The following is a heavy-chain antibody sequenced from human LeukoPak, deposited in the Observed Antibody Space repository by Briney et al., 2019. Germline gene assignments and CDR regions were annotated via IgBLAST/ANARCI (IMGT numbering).Heavy chain of an antibody. CDR1: GFTFSYYS. Sequence: GGSLRHSCAASGFTFSYYSMNWVRQAPGRGLEWVSCISSSSSLIFYSDSVRGRFTISRDNAKNLLYLHMNSLRVEDTAVYYCAKVDRGDYSSSPVPYYNYYMNVWGKGTTVTVSS. D-gene: IGHD6-13*01. J-gene: IGHJ6*03. CDR3: AKVDRGDYSSSPVPYYNYYMNV. CDR2: ISSSSSLI. V-gene: IGHV3-21*01.